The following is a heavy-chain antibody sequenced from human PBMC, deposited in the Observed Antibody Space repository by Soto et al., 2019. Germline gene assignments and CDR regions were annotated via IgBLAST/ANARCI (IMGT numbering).Heavy chain of an antibody. D-gene: IGHD1-1*01. CDR3: AREVERLNDAFDI. J-gene: IGHJ3*02. Sequence: QPGGSLRLSCAASGFTFSSYGMHWVRQAPGKGLEWVAVIWYDGSNKYYADSVKGRFTISRDNSKNTLYLQMNSLRAEDTAVYYCAREVERLNDAFDIWGQGTMVTVSS. V-gene: IGHV3-33*01. CDR2: IWYDGSNK. CDR1: GFTFSSYG.